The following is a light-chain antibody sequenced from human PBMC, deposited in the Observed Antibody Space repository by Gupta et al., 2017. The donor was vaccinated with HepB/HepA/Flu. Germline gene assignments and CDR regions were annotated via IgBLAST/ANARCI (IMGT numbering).Light chain of an antibody. J-gene: IGKJ4*01. V-gene: IGKV1-17*01. Sequence: DIQMTRSPSSLSASVGDRVTFTCRASQEIRNDLGWYQQKPGTAPKRLIFAETQLQTGVPSRFSGSVSGTEYNFTMSSLNPEDFATYYCRQHSSYPLTFGGGTKVRIK. CDR3: RQHSSYPLT. CDR2: AET. CDR1: QEIRND.